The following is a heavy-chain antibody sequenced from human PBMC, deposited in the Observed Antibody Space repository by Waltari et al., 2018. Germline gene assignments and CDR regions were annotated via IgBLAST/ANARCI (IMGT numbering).Heavy chain of an antibody. V-gene: IGHV4-4*07. J-gene: IGHJ4*02. CDR1: GGSIRRYY. Sequence: QVQLQESGPGLVKPSETLSLTCTVSGGSIRRYYWSWIRQPAGKGLELIGRIYTSGSTNYNPSLKSRVTMSVDTSKNQFSLKLSSVTAADTAVYYCARAPDNCSGGSCYVLWGQGTLVTVSS. D-gene: IGHD2-15*01. CDR3: ARAPDNCSGGSCYVL. CDR2: IYTSGST.